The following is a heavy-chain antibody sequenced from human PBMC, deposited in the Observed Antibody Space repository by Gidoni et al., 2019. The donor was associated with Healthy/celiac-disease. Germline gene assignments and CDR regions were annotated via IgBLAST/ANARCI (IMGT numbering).Heavy chain of an antibody. CDR2: FDPEDGET. CDR3: ATRGRQQLVRFYYYGMDV. D-gene: IGHD6-13*01. J-gene: IGHJ6*02. Sequence: QVQLVQSGAEVKKPGASVKVSCKVSGYTLTELSMHWVRQAPGKGLERMGGFDPEDGETIYAQKFQGRVTMTEDTSTDTAYMELSSLRSEDTAVYYCATRGRQQLVRFYYYGMDVWGQGTTVTVSS. CDR1: GYTLTELS. V-gene: IGHV1-24*01.